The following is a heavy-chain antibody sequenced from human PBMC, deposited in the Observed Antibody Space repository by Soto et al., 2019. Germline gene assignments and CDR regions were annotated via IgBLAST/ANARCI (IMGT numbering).Heavy chain of an antibody. CDR2: INPNSGAT. Sequence: ASVKVSCKASGYTFTSYYLHWVRQAPGQGLEWMGWINPNSGATRYARKFQGRVTMTRDTSVTTTSMEMSWLTSDDTSVYYCAIFCSDSTNFEEYFDFWGQGSQVTVSS. CDR3: AIFCSDSTNFEEYFDF. D-gene: IGHD3-9*01. CDR1: GYTFTSYY. J-gene: IGHJ4*02. V-gene: IGHV1-2*02.